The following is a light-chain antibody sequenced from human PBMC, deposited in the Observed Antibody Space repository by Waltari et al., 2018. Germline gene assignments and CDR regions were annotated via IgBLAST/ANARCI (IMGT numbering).Light chain of an antibody. CDR3: QHYLRLPVT. CDR1: QSVYRA. J-gene: IGKJ1*01. CDR2: GAS. V-gene: IGKV3-20*01. Sequence: EIVLTQSPGTLSLSLGERAPVSCRASQSVYRALAWYQQKPGQAPRRLIYGASTRATGLPDRFSGSGSGTDFSLTISRLEPDDFAIYYCQHYLRLPVTFGQGTTVEI.